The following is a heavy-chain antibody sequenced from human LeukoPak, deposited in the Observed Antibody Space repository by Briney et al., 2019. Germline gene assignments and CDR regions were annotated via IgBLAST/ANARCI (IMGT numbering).Heavy chain of an antibody. J-gene: IGHJ4*02. CDR1: GFRFSSYG. CDR2: VSYDGSNK. D-gene: IGHD3-10*01. CDR3: ARDRGESYFDY. Sequence: PGGSLRLSCTASGFRFSSYGIHWVRQTPGKGLEWVALVSYDGSNKHYADSVKGRFTISRDNSKNTLYLQINSLRAEDTAVYYCARDRGESYFDYWGQGTLVTVSS. V-gene: IGHV3-33*01.